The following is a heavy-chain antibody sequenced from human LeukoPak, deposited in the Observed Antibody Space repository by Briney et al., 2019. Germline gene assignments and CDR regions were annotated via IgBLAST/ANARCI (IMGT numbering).Heavy chain of an antibody. Sequence: GESLKISCKGSGYRFTTYWIAWVRQMPGKGLEWMGIIYPGDSDTRYSPSFQGQVTISVDKSISTAYLQWSGLKASDTAMYYCARQGGRDGYNPPVGYWGQGTLVTVSS. V-gene: IGHV5-51*01. J-gene: IGHJ4*02. CDR2: IYPGDSDT. CDR1: GYRFTTYW. CDR3: ARQGGRDGYNPPVGY. D-gene: IGHD5-24*01.